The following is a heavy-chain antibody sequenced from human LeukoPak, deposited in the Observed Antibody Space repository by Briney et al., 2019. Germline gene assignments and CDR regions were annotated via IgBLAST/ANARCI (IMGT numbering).Heavy chain of an antibody. CDR1: GFTFSSYG. Sequence: GRSLRLSCAASGFTFSSYGMHWVRQAPGKGLEWVAVIWYDGSNKYYADSVKGRFTISRDNSKNTLYLQMNSLRAEDTAVYYCARGPTYYYDSSGYSLWGQGTLVTVSS. D-gene: IGHD3-22*01. J-gene: IGHJ4*02. V-gene: IGHV3-33*01. CDR3: ARGPTYYYDSSGYSL. CDR2: IWYDGSNK.